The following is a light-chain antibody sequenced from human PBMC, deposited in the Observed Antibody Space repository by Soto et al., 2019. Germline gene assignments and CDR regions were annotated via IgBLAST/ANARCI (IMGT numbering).Light chain of an antibody. J-gene: IGLJ1*01. CDR3: GSWDSSLTTYV. Sequence: QSVLTQPPSVSAAPGQRVTISCSGGNSNIGNNLVSWYQQLPGTAPKLLIFDNNKRPSGIPDRFSGSKSGTSATLGITGLQTGDEADYYCGSWDSSLTTYVFGTGTKVTVL. CDR2: DNN. CDR1: NSNIGNNL. V-gene: IGLV1-51*01.